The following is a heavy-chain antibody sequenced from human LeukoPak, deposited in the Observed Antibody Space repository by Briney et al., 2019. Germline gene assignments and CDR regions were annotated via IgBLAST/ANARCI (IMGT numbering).Heavy chain of an antibody. CDR2: IYSGGST. CDR3: ARARRGSYYVFDY. D-gene: IGHD1-26*01. V-gene: IGHV3-53*01. CDR1: GFTVSSNY. Sequence: PGGSLRLSCAASGFTVSSNYMSWVCQAPGKGLEWVSVIYSGGSTYYADSAKGRFTISRDNSKNTLYLQVNSLRAEDTAVYYCARARRGSYYVFDYWGQGTLVTVSS. J-gene: IGHJ4*02.